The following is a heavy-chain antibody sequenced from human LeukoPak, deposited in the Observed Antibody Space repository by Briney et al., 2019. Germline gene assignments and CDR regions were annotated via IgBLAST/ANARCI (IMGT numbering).Heavy chain of an antibody. Sequence: ASVKVSCKASGYTFTGYYMHWVRQAPGQGLEWMGWIYPNTGGTNDAQKFRGRVTMTRGTSISTAYMELSRLGSDDTAVYYCARNGISVAGHDYWGQGTVVTVSS. J-gene: IGHJ4*02. CDR1: GYTFTGYY. CDR3: ARNGISVAGHDY. V-gene: IGHV1-2*02. D-gene: IGHD6-19*01. CDR2: IYPNTGGT.